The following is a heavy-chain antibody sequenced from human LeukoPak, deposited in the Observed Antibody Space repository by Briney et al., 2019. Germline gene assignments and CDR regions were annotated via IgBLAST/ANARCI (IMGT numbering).Heavy chain of an antibody. Sequence: ASVKVSCKASGYTFTGYYMHWVRQAPGQGLEWMGWINPNSGGTNYAQKFQGRVTMTRDTSISTAYMELSRLRSDDTAVYYCARGVRCSSTSCHYYYYYYMDVWGKGTTVTVSS. CDR2: INPNSGGT. J-gene: IGHJ6*03. D-gene: IGHD2-2*01. CDR1: GYTFTGYY. V-gene: IGHV1-2*02. CDR3: ARGVRCSSTSCHYYYYYYMDV.